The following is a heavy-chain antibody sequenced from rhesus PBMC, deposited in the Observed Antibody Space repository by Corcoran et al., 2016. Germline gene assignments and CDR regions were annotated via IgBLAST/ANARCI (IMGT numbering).Heavy chain of an antibody. D-gene: IGHD1-26*01. Sequence: EVQLVESGGGLVQPGGSLRLSCAASGFTFSSYGMSWVRQAPGKGLELDSYISNGGGSTYYADSVKGRFTISRDNSKNTLSLQMNSLRAEDTVVYYCAKVDNWNYFAFDFWGQGLRVTVSS. J-gene: IGHJ3*01. CDR2: ISNGGGST. CDR1: GFTFSSYG. CDR3: AKVDNWNYFAFDF. V-gene: IGHV3S5*01.